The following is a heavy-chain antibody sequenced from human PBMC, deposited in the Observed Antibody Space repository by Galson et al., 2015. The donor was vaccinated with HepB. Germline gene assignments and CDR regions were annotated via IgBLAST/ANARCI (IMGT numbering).Heavy chain of an antibody. J-gene: IGHJ4*02. D-gene: IGHD2-2*01. V-gene: IGHV3-53*01. CDR1: GFTVSSNY. Sequence: SLRLSCAASGFTVSSNYMSWVRQAPGKGLEWVSVIYSGGSTYYADSVKGRFTISRDNSKNTLYLQMNSLRAEDTAVYYCIMGVVVVPAAIPQDYWGQGTLVTVSS. CDR3: IMGVVVVPAAIPQDY. CDR2: IYSGGST.